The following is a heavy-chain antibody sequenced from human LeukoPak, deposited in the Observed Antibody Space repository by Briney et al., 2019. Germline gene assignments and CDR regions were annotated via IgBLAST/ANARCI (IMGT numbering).Heavy chain of an antibody. CDR3: ARVRKVTAIPAFGTFDY. CDR1: GGSISSSSYY. Sequence: PSETLSLTCTASGGSISSSSYYWGWIRQPRGKGLEWIGSIYYSGSTYYNPSLKSRVTISVDTSKNQFSLKLSSVTAADTAVYYCARVRKVTAIPAFGTFDYWGQGTLVTVSS. D-gene: IGHD2-21*02. J-gene: IGHJ4*02. CDR2: IYYSGST. V-gene: IGHV4-39*01.